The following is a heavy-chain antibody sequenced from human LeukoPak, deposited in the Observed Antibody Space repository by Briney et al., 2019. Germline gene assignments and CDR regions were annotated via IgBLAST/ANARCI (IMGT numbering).Heavy chain of an antibody. CDR1: GGSISSSSYY. J-gene: IGHJ5*02. CDR2: IYYSGSI. V-gene: IGHV4-39*07. D-gene: IGHD3-22*01. Sequence: NPSETLSLTCTVSGGSISSSSYYWGWIRQPPGKGLEWIGSIYYSGSIYYNPSLKSRVTISVDTSKNQFSLKLSSVTAADTAVYYCARDRGIVVVMRSHWFDPWGQGTLVTVSS. CDR3: ARDRGIVVVMRSHWFDP.